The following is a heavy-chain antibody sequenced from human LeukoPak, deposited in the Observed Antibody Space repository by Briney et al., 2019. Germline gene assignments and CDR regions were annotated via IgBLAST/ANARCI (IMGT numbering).Heavy chain of an antibody. CDR1: GFTFSSYS. V-gene: IGHV3-21*01. CDR2: ISSSSSYI. D-gene: IGHD3-3*01. CDR3: ARDFDYDFWSDPGNWFDP. J-gene: IGHJ5*02. Sequence: GGSLRLSCAASGFTFSSYSMNWVRQAPGKGLEWVSSISSSSSYIYYADSVKGRFTISRDNAKNSLYLQMNSLRAEDTAVYYCARDFDYDFWSDPGNWFDPWGQGTLVTVSS.